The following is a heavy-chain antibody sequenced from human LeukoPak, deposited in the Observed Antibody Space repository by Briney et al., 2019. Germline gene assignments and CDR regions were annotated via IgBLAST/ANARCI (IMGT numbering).Heavy chain of an antibody. Sequence: GASVKVSCKASGYTFTGYYMHWVRQAPGQGLEWMGWINPNSGGTNYAQKFQGRVTMTRDTSISTAYMELSRLRSDDTAVYYCARVGVAWYSYGPFDYWGQGTLVTVSS. V-gene: IGHV1-2*02. J-gene: IGHJ4*02. CDR3: ARVGVAWYSYGPFDY. CDR1: GYTFTGYY. CDR2: INPNSGGT. D-gene: IGHD5-18*01.